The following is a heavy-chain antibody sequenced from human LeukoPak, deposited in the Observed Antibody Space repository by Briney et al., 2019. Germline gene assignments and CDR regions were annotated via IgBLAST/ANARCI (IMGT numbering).Heavy chain of an antibody. CDR1: GFTFSTYA. V-gene: IGHV3-23*01. Sequence: GGSLRLSCAASGFTFSTYAMSWVRQAPGKGLEWVSAIGGSGGSTYYADSVKGRFTISRDNSKNTLYLQMNSLRAEDTAVYYCAELGITMIGGVWGKGTTVTISS. D-gene: IGHD3-10*02. CDR2: IGGSGGST. J-gene: IGHJ6*04. CDR3: AELGITMIGGV.